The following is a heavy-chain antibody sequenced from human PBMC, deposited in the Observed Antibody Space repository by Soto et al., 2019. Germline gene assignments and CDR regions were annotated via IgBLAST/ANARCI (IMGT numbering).Heavy chain of an antibody. V-gene: IGHV4-39*01. CDR2: MYYSGAT. CDR1: GGSISSNSYY. Sequence: QLQLQESGPGLVKPSETLSLACTVSGGSISSNSYYWDWIRQPPGKGLEWIGSMYYSGATYHNPSLQSRVTISVDTSKNQFSLHLSYVAAADTAVYYCARHAAYYSVWGKSDGSDYWGQGTLVTVSS. J-gene: IGHJ4*02. D-gene: IGHD3-16*01. CDR3: ARHAAYYSVWGKSDGSDY.